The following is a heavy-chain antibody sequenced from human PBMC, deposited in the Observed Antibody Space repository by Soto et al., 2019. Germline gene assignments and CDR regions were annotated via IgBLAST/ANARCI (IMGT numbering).Heavy chain of an antibody. J-gene: IGHJ4*02. CDR3: ARVWGYYFDY. V-gene: IGHV4-59*01. CDR1: GGSISSYY. D-gene: IGHD3-10*01. Sequence: SETLSLTCTVSGGSISSYYWSWIRQPPGKGLEWIGHVYYSGSTNYNPSLKSRVTISVDTSKNQFSLKLSSVTAADTAVYYCARVWGYYFDYWGQGTLVTVSS. CDR2: VYYSGST.